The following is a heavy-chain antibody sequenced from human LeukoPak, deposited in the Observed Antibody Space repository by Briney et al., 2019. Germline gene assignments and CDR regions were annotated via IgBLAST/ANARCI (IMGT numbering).Heavy chain of an antibody. J-gene: IGHJ4*02. V-gene: IGHV3-7*01. CDR2: MNIDGSEK. D-gene: IGHD1-26*01. CDR1: GFTFSSYW. Sequence: GGSLRLSCAASGFTFSSYWMGWVRQAPGKRLEWVANMNIDGSEKYYADSAKGRFTISRDKARNSVYLQMNSLRVEDTAVYYCARDPVEWELLLDYWGQGTLVTVSS. CDR3: ARDPVEWELLLDY.